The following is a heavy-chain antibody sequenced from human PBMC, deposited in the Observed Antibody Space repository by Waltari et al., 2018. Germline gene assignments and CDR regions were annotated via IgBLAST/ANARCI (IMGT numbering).Heavy chain of an antibody. Sequence: ELQLVESGGGLIQPGGSLRLSCAASGFNVNTHYMSWVRQALGKGLEWSSVIYSGGITYYADSGKGRFTISRDSYRNTLSLQMISLRAEDTSVYYCARAESGGMFDYYYGMDVWGQGTTVTVSS. CDR2: IYSGGIT. D-gene: IGHD2-15*01. CDR1: GFNVNTHY. V-gene: IGHV3-53*01. J-gene: IGHJ6*02. CDR3: ARAESGGMFDYYYGMDV.